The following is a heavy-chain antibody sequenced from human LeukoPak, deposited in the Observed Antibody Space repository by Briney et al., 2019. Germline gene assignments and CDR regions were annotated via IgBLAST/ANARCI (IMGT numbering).Heavy chain of an antibody. CDR2: ISHDGSNP. CDR3: AKTHYYDRSGVPGDY. V-gene: IGHV3-30*18. D-gene: IGHD3-22*01. CDR1: GFTFSSYG. Sequence: PGGSLRLSCAASGFTFSSYGMHWVRQAPGKGLEWVAVISHDGSNPYYADSVKGRFTISRDKSKNTLYLQMSSLRAEDTAVYYCAKTHYYDRSGVPGDYWGQGTLVTVSS. J-gene: IGHJ4*02.